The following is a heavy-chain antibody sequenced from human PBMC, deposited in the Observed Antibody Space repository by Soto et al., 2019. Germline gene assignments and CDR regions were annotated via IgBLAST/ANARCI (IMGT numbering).Heavy chain of an antibody. D-gene: IGHD6-13*01. V-gene: IGHV1-2*02. Sequence: QVQLVHSGAEGRKPGASVKVSCNVTGYTFSGHYLHWVRQAPGQGLGWMGWINPKSGGTNYAQKFQDRVTMTADKSVSAASMELTSLRYDDTAVFYCARGLYSSPAYFFDSWGQGTLVTVSS. J-gene: IGHJ4*02. CDR2: INPKSGGT. CDR3: ARGLYSSPAYFFDS. CDR1: GYTFSGHY.